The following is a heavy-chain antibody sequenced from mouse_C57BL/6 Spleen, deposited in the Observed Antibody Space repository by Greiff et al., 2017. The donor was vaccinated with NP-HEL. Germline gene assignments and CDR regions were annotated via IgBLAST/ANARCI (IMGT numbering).Heavy chain of an antibody. CDR3: ARAEGLGGY. V-gene: IGHV1-19*01. Sequence: EVMLVESGPVLVKPGASVKMSCKASGYTFTDYYMNWVKQSHGKSLEWIGVINPYNGGTSYNQKFKGKATLTVDKSSSTAYMELNSLTSEDSAVYYCARAEGLGGYWGQGTTLTVSS. J-gene: IGHJ2*01. D-gene: IGHD4-1*01. CDR2: INPYNGGT. CDR1: GYTFTDYY.